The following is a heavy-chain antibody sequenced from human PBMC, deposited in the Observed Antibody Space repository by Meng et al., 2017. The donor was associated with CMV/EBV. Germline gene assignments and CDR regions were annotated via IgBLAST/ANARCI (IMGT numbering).Heavy chain of an antibody. CDR2: MNPNSGNT. CDR1: GYTFTGYY. CDR3: ASRTSSIAARNYYYGMDV. Sequence: ASVKVSCKASGYTFTGYYMHWVRQAPGQGLEWMGWMNPNSGNTGYAQKFQGRVTMTRNTSISTAYMELSSLRSEDTAVYYCASRTSSIAARNYYYGMDVWGQGTTVTVSS. J-gene: IGHJ6*02. V-gene: IGHV1-8*02. D-gene: IGHD6-6*01.